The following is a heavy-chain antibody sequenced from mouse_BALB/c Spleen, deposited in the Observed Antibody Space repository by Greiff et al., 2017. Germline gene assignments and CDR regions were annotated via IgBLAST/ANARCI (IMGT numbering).Heavy chain of an antibody. Sequence: DVMLVESGGGLVQPGGSLRLSCATSGFTFTDYYMSWVRQPPGKALEWLGFIRNKANGYTTEYSASVKGRFTISRDNSQSILYLQMNTLRAEDSATYYCAREGDGYYDWFAYWGQGTLVTVSA. V-gene: IGHV7-3*02. CDR3: AREGDGYYDWFAY. D-gene: IGHD2-3*01. J-gene: IGHJ3*01. CDR2: IRNKANGYTT. CDR1: GFTFTDYY.